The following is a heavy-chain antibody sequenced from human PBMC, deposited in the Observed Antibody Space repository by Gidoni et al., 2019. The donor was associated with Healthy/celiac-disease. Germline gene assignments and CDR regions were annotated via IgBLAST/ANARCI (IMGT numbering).Heavy chain of an antibody. J-gene: IGHJ4*02. CDR2: ISSSSSYR. D-gene: IGHD6-19*01. CDR3: ARDAVAGVFDY. CDR1: GFTFSSYR. Sequence: EVQLVESVGGLVKPGGSLRLSCAASGFTFSSYRMPCVRQAPGKGLELVSSISSSSSYRYYADSVKGRFTSSRDNAKTSLYLQMNSLRAEDTAVYYCARDAVAGVFDYWGQGTLVTVSS. V-gene: IGHV3-21*01.